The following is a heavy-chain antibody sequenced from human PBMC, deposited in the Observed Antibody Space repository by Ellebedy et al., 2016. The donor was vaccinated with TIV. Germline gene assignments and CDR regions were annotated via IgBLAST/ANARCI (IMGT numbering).Heavy chain of an antibody. CDR3: AKGPVEMSTKYFNY. J-gene: IGHJ4*02. V-gene: IGHV3-23*01. Sequence: GESLKISXAASGFTFSSYAMSWVRQAPGKGLEWVSAISGSGGSTYYADSVKGRFTISRDNSKNTLYLQMNSLRAEDTAVYYCAKGPVEMSTKYFNYWGQGALVTVSS. CDR1: GFTFSSYA. CDR2: ISGSGGST. D-gene: IGHD5-24*01.